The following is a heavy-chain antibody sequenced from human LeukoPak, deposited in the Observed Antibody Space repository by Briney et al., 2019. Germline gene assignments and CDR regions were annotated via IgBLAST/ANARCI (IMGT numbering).Heavy chain of an antibody. Sequence: PGRSLRLSCAASGFSFSSYAMEWVRQTPGKGLGWVAFISNDGSQKHYADSVKGRFTISRDNAKTTLYLQMNSLRPEDTAQYYCASQPMYEYGPPKDYWGQGTLVTVPS. CDR3: ASQPMYEYGPPKDY. D-gene: IGHD2-8*01. V-gene: IGHV3-30*04. CDR2: ISNDGSQK. CDR1: GFSFSSYA. J-gene: IGHJ4*02.